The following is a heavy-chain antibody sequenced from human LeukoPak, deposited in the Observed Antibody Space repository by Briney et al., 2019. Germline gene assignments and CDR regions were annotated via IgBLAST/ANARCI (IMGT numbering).Heavy chain of an antibody. CDR2: IWYDGSNK. CDR1: GFTFSSYG. J-gene: IGHJ4*02. D-gene: IGHD6-13*01. Sequence: AGGSLRLSCAASGFTFSSYGMHWVRQAPGKGLEWVALIWYDGSNKYYADSVKGRLTISRDNSKSTLYLQMNSLRAEDTAVYYCAVISGIAAAGTSFGRDDYWGQGTLVTVSS. CDR3: AVISGIAAAGTSFGRDDY. V-gene: IGHV3-33*01.